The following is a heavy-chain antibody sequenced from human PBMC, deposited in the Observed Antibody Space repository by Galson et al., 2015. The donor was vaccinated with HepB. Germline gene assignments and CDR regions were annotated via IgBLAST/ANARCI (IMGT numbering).Heavy chain of an antibody. Sequence: WSWIRQPPGKGLEWIATISYSGSTYYNPSLKSRVTISADTSKNQFSLMLSSLTAADTAVFYCARYVGSGKYFDYWGQGTLVTVSS. V-gene: IGHV4-39*07. D-gene: IGHD3-10*01. CDR3: ARYVGSGKYFDY. J-gene: IGHJ4*02. CDR2: ISYSGST.